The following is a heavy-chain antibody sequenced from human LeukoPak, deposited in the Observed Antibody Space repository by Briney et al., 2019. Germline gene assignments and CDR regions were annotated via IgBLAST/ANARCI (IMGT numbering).Heavy chain of an antibody. CDR2: IYHSGST. J-gene: IGHJ6*03. CDR1: GYSISSGYY. D-gene: IGHD6-19*01. V-gene: IGHV4-38-2*02. Sequence: SETLSLTCTVSGYSISSGYYWGWIRQPPGKGLEWIGSIYHSGSTYYNPSLKSRVTISVDTSKNQFSLKLSSVTAADTAVYYCAREVSSGRTYYYYMDVWGKGTTVTVSS. CDR3: AREVSSGRTYYYYMDV.